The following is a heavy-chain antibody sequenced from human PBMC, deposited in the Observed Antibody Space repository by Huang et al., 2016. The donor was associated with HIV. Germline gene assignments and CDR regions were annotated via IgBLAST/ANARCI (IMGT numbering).Heavy chain of an antibody. CDR1: GYTFTGYY. D-gene: IGHD2-2*01. CDR2: LNHNSGGT. Sequence: QVQLVQSGAEVKKPGASVKVSCKASGYTFTGYYMHWVRQAPGQGLEWMGGLNHNSGGTKYAQEFQGRVTMTRDTSISTAYMELSRLRSDDTAVYYCAAGVVPAADYYYYYGMDVWGQGTTVTVSS. V-gene: IGHV1-2*02. CDR3: AAGVVPAADYYYYYGMDV. J-gene: IGHJ6*02.